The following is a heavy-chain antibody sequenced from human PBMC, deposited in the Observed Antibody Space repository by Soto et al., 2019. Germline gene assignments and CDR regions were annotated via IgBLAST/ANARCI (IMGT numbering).Heavy chain of an antibody. J-gene: IGHJ6*02. Sequence: QVQLVQSGAEVKKPGSSVKVSCKASGGTFSSYAISWVRQAPGQGLEWMGGIIPIFGSANYAQKFQGRVTITADESTSTAYMELSSLRSEDTAVYYCASNIVSRDYYYYGMDVWGQGTTVTVSS. CDR3: ASNIVSRDYYYYGMDV. V-gene: IGHV1-69*01. D-gene: IGHD2-15*01. CDR1: GGTFSSYA. CDR2: IIPIFGSA.